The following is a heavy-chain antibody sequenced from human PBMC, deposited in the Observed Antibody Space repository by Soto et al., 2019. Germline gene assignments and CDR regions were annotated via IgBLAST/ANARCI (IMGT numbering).Heavy chain of an antibody. CDR3: AKANCFSLSLQGDCFAP. V-gene: IGHV3-9*01. CDR2: IAWDSNKK. D-gene: IGHD2-21*01. CDR1: GFTFDDYA. Sequence: ELKMVESGGGLVQPGRSLRLSCAASGFTFDDYAMHWVRQAPGKGLEWVSGIAWDSNKKHYADSVKGRVTISRDNAKNSLDLQMDSLRPEDTAFYYCAKANCFSLSLQGDCFAPLGQGTLVTVAS. J-gene: IGHJ5*02.